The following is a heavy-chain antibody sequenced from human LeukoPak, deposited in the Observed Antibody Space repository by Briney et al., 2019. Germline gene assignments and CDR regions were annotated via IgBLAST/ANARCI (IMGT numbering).Heavy chain of an antibody. CDR1: GFTFSSYG. D-gene: IGHD3-16*02. CDR3: AKDLTMYYDYVRGNYRYSGCDF. J-gene: IGHJ4*02. CDR2: ISYDVSNK. V-gene: IGHV3-30*18. Sequence: TGGSLRLSCAASGFTFSSYGTHWVRQAPGKGLEWVAVISYDVSNKYYADSVKGRFTISRDNSKNTLYLQMNSLRVEDTAVYYCAKDLTMYYDYVRGNYRYSGCDFWGLGTLVTVSS.